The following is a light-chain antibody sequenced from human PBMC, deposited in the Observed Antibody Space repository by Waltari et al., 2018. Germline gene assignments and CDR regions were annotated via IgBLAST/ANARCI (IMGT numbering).Light chain of an antibody. CDR1: QSVLYSSSNMNY. V-gene: IGKV4-1*01. Sequence: DNVLIQSPDSLAVSLGERATINCKSSQSVLYSSSNMNYLAWYQQKPGQPPKLLIYWASTRQSGVPARFSGSGSGTNFTLTISSLQPEDVASYYGQRTYNALTFGGGTKVEIK. J-gene: IGKJ4*01. CDR3: QRTYNALT. CDR2: WAS.